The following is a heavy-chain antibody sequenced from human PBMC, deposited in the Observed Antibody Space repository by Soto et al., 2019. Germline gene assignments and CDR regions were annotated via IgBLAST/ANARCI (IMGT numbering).Heavy chain of an antibody. V-gene: IGHV6-1*01. CDR3: VRLIGNRWLDF. J-gene: IGHJ5*01. CDR1: GDSVSSSSVT. D-gene: IGHD2-8*01. CDR2: TYYRSKWYN. Sequence: PSQTLSLTCAISGDSVSSSSVTWNWIRQSPSRGLEWLGRTYYRSKWYNDYAESVKSRITINPDTSKSQFSLHLNSVTPEDTAVYYCVRLIGNRWLDFWGQGTLVTVSS.